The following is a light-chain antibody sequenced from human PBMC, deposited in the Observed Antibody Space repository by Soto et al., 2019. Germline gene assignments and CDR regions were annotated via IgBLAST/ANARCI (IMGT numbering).Light chain of an antibody. Sequence: SVLTQPASVSGSPGQSITFSCTGTSSDVGGHNYVSWYQQHPGKAPKLIIYEVSKRPSGVSNRLSGSKSGNTASLSISGLQAEDEADYYCASYTSSPTLVFGTGTKVTVL. CDR2: EVS. CDR3: ASYTSSPTLV. CDR1: SSDVGGHNY. V-gene: IGLV2-14*01. J-gene: IGLJ1*01.